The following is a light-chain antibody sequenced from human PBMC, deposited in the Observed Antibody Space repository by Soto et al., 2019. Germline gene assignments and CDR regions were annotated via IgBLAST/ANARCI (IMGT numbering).Light chain of an antibody. CDR2: TNN. V-gene: IGLV1-44*01. Sequence: QSVLTQPPSASGTPGQRVTISCSGSTSSIGSNAVNWYQQLPGPAPKVLIHTNNQRPSGVHDRYSGSKSGTSASLAISGLQCEDDGGYYCAAWDDSLNGFYVLGTGTKLTVL. CDR1: TSSIGSNA. J-gene: IGLJ1*01. CDR3: AAWDDSLNGFYV.